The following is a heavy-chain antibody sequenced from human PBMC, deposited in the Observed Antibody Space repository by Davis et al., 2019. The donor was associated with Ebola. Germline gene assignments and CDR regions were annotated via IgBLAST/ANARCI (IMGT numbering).Heavy chain of an antibody. Sequence: MPSETLSLTCAVYGGSFSSYYWSWIRQPPGKGLEWIGYIYYSGSTNYNPSLKSRVTISVDTSKNQFSLKLSSVTAADTAVYYCAGGYCSSTSCYRGLYYYYGMDVWGQGTTVTVSS. CDR2: IYYSGST. CDR1: GGSFSSYY. V-gene: IGHV4-59*08. J-gene: IGHJ6*02. D-gene: IGHD2-2*01. CDR3: AGGYCSSTSCYRGLYYYYGMDV.